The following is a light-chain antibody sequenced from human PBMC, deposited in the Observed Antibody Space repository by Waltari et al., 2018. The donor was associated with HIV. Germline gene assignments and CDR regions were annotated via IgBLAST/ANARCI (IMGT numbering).Light chain of an antibody. CDR2: LNSDGSH. V-gene: IGLV4-69*01. CDR3: QSADSSDTFV. Sequence: LVLTQSPSASASLGASVKLTCTLSSGHSSYAIAWHQQQPDRGPRYLMKLNSDGSHSKGDVIPDRFSGSSSGAERYLTISSLQSEDESDYYCQSADSSDTFVFGSGTKVTVL. CDR1: SGHSSYA. J-gene: IGLJ1*01.